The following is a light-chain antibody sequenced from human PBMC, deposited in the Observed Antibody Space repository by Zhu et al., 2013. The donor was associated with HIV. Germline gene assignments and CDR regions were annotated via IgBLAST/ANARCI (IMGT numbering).Light chain of an antibody. CDR3: QQSYSVPSS. V-gene: IGKV1-39*01. J-gene: IGKJ2*04. CDR1: QHIASF. Sequence: IQMTQSPPSLSASLGDRVTITCRASQHIASFLNWYQHKPGKAPNLLTYGASSLLSGVPARFNGSGSGTHFTLTINSLQPEDYATYYCQQSYSVPSSFGQG. CDR2: GAS.